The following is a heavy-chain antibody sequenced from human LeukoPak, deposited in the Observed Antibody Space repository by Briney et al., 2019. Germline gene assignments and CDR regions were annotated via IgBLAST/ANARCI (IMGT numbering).Heavy chain of an antibody. D-gene: IGHD5-24*01. V-gene: IGHV3-49*04. Sequence: GGSLRLSCTASGLTFGDYAMTWVRQAPGKGLEWVGFIRSKAYGGTTEYAASVKGRFTISRDDSKSIAYLQMNSLKTEDTAVYYCTSTNPVHSWFDPWGQGTLVTVSS. CDR2: IRSKAYGGTT. J-gene: IGHJ5*02. CDR1: GLTFGDYA. CDR3: TSTNPVHSWFDP.